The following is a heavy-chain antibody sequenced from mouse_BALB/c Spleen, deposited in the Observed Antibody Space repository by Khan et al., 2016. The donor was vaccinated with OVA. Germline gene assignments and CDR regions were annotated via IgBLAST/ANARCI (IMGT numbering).Heavy chain of an antibody. V-gene: IGHV1-7*01. Sequence: VQLQESGAELAKPGASVKMSCQASGYTFTTYWMHWVKQRPGQGLEWIGYINPTSGYTDYNEKFKDRATLSADKSSSTAYMQLSSLTSEDSAVYYCTRDRIDYWGQGTTRTVSA. CDR2: INPTSGYT. CDR3: TRDRIDY. J-gene: IGHJ2*01. CDR1: GYTFTTYW.